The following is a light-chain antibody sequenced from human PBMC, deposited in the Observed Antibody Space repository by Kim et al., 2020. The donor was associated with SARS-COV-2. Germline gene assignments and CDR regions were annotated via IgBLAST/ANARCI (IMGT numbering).Light chain of an antibody. CDR3: QKYNSAPWT. CDR2: TAS. V-gene: IGKV1-27*01. J-gene: IGKJ1*01. CDR1: QDISNY. Sequence: DIQMTQSPSSLSASIGDRVTITCRASQDISNYSAWYQQKPGKVPKLLIYTASTLQSGVPSRFSGSGSGTDFTLTISSLQPEDVAIYYCQKYNSAPWTFGQGTKVDIK.